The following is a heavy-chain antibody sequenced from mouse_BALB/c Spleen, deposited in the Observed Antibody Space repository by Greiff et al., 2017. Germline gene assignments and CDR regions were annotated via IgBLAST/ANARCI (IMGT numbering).Heavy chain of an antibody. CDR1: GFSLTSYG. CDR3: ARIRGGYGYYYYAMDY. CDR2: IWSGGST. Sequence: QVQLQQSGPGLVQPSQSLSITCTVSGFSLTSYGVHWVRQSPGKGLEWLGVIWSGGSTDYNAAFISRLSISKDNSKSQVFFKMNSLQANDTAIYYCARIRGGYGYYYYAMDYWGQGTSVTVSS. D-gene: IGHD2-2*01. J-gene: IGHJ4*01. V-gene: IGHV2-2*02.